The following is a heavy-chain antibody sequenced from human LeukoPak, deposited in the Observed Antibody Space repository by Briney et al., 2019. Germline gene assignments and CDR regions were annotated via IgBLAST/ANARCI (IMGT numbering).Heavy chain of an antibody. Sequence: GGSLRLSCEASGFTFNNYWMHWVRQGPGKGLVWVARISGDGKSTTYADSVKGRFTISRDNSKNTMYLRVNSLRAEDTALYFCARLPVPINDFGDYFDYWGQGILVTVSS. CDR2: ISGDGKST. CDR3: ARLPVPINDFGDYFDY. V-gene: IGHV3-74*01. CDR1: GFTFNNYW. D-gene: IGHD3/OR15-3a*01. J-gene: IGHJ4*02.